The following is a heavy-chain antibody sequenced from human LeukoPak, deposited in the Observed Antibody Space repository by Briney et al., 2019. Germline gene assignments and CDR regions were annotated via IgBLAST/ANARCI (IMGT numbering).Heavy chain of an antibody. Sequence: PGGSLRLSCAASGFTFSSYAMHWVRQAPGKGLEWVAVISYDGSNKYYTDSVEGRFTISRDNSKNTLYLQMNSLRAEDTAVYYCARDTTSSGWYWFDPWGQGTLVTVSS. CDR2: ISYDGSNK. V-gene: IGHV3-30*04. CDR3: ARDTTSSGWYWFDP. J-gene: IGHJ5*02. CDR1: GFTFSSYA. D-gene: IGHD6-19*01.